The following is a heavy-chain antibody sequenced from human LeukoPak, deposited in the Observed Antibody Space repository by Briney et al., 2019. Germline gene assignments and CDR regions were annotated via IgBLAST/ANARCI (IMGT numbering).Heavy chain of an antibody. J-gene: IGHJ4*02. CDR2: ISYDGSNK. CDR1: GFTFSSYG. CDR3: GRGSVDDYGVDY. D-gene: IGHD4-17*01. V-gene: IGHV3-30*03. Sequence: PGGSLRLSCAASGFTFSSYGMHWVRQAPGKGLEWVAVISYDGSNKYYADSVKGRFTISRDNSKNTVYLQMNSLKPEDTAVYYCGRGSVDDYGVDYWGQGTLVTVSS.